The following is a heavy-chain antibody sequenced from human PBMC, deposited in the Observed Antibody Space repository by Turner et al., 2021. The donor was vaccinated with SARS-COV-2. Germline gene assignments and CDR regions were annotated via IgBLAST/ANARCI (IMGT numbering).Heavy chain of an antibody. CDR1: GFTFSSYG. J-gene: IGHJ4*02. Sequence: QVQLVESGGGVVQPGRSLRLPLATSGFTFSSYGMHWVRQAPGKGLGWVAVIWFDGSNKYYADSVKGRFTISRDNSKNTLYLQMTSLRAEDTAVYYCARDRAFGDSSGRDYWGQGTLVTVSS. CDR2: IWFDGSNK. V-gene: IGHV3-33*01. D-gene: IGHD3-22*01. CDR3: ARDRAFGDSSGRDY.